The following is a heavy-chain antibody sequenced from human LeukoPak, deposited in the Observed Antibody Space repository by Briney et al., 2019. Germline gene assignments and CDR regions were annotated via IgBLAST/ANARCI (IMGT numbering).Heavy chain of an antibody. V-gene: IGHV3-7*03. CDR1: GFTFSEYF. CDR3: ARGEYQLPGDS. Sequence: GGSLRLSCSASGFTFSEYFMHWVRQAPGKGLEWVANIKQDGSEKYYVDSVKGRFTISRDNAKNSLYLQMNSLRAEDTAVYYCARGEYQLPGDSWGQGTLVTVSS. J-gene: IGHJ4*02. D-gene: IGHD2-2*01. CDR2: IKQDGSEK.